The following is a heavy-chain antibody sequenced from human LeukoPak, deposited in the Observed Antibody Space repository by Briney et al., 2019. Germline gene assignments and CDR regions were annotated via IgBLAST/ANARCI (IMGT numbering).Heavy chain of an antibody. V-gene: IGHV3-21*01. Sequence: GGSLRLSCAASGFSFSTCGMSWVRQGPGKGLEWVSSISSHSSYIYYADSVKGRFTISRDNAKNSLYLQMNSLGAEDTAVYYCARGDYDSNGYYLDWGQGTLVTVSS. CDR2: ISSHSSYI. CDR1: GFSFSTCG. CDR3: ARGDYDSNGYYLD. D-gene: IGHD3-22*01. J-gene: IGHJ4*02.